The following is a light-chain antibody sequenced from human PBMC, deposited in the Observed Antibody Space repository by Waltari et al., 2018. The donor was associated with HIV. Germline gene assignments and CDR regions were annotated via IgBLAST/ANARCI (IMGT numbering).Light chain of an antibody. CDR2: ANN. CDR1: SSNIGSGYD. V-gene: IGLV1-40*01. Sequence: QSVLTQPPSVSGAPGQRVTIPCTWSSSNIGSGYDVHWYQQLPGTAPKLLIYANNNRASGVPDRFSGSKFGPSASLAITGLQAEDEANYYCQSYDSGLSGSVFGGGTKLTVL. J-gene: IGLJ2*01. CDR3: QSYDSGLSGSV.